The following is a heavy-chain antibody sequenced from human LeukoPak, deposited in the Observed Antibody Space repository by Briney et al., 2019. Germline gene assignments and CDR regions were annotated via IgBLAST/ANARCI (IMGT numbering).Heavy chain of an antibody. V-gene: IGHV4-34*01. J-gene: IGHJ6*03. CDR1: GGSFSGYY. CDR2: INHSGST. D-gene: IGHD3-3*01. Sequence: SETLSLTCAVYGGSFSGYYWSWIRQPPGKGLEWIGEINHSGSTNYNPSLKSRVTISVDTSKNQFSLKLSSVTAADTAVYYCARGPLMLWSGYYGYYYYYMDVWGKGTTVTVSS. CDR3: ARGPLMLWSGYYGYYYYYMDV.